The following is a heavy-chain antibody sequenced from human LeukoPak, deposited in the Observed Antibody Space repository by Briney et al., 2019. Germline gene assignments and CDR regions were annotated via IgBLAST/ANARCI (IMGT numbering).Heavy chain of an antibody. J-gene: IGHJ4*02. CDR3: ATDRGWRTSGYYLYYFEY. V-gene: IGHV3-7*01. CDR1: GFIFTNYF. D-gene: IGHD3-3*01. Sequence: GGSLRLSCAASGFIFTNYFMSWVRQAPGKGLEWVASIKHDGSEKYYVDSVRGRFTISRDNTMNSLYLQMRSLRAEDTAVYYCATDRGWRTSGYYLYYFEYWGQGTLVTFSS. CDR2: IKHDGSEK.